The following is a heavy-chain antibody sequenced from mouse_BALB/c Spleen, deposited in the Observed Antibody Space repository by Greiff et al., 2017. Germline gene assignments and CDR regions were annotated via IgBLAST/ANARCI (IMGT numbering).Heavy chain of an antibody. CDR1: GFTFSSYG. V-gene: IGHV5-6*01. CDR3: ATYYGNYVTFDY. CDR2: ISSGGSYT. J-gene: IGHJ2*01. D-gene: IGHD2-10*01. Sequence: EVQGVESGGDLVKPGGSLKLSCAASGFTFSSYGMSWVRQTPDKRLEWVATISSGGSYTYYPDSVKGRFTISRDNAKNTLYLQMSSLKSEDTAMYYCATYYGNYVTFDYWGQGTTLTVSS.